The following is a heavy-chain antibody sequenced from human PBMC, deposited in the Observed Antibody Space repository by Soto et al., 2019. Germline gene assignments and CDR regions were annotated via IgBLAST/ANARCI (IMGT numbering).Heavy chain of an antibody. Sequence: ASVKVSCKASGYTFTGYYMHLVRQAPGQGLEWMGWINPNSGGTNYAQQFQGWGTMTRDTSISTAYMELSRLRSDDTAVYYCARDRRPTTVTTSYGMDGWGQGTTVTVSS. CDR3: ARDRRPTTVTTSYGMDG. J-gene: IGHJ6*02. D-gene: IGHD4-17*01. V-gene: IGHV1-2*04. CDR2: INPNSGGT. CDR1: GYTFTGYY.